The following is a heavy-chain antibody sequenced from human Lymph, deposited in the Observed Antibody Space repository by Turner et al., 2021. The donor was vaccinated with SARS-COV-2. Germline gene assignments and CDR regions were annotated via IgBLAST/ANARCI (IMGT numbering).Heavy chain of an antibody. V-gene: IGHV4-39*01. CDR2: LYYGRST. CDR3: ARRRQCLVHWYFDL. CDR1: GGSISSSSYY. Sequence: QLQLQESGPGLVKPSETLSLTCTASGGSISSSSYYWGCIRQPPGKGLEWVGSLYYGRSTYYNPSLKSRVTIAVDTSKNQFSQKRNAVTAADTAVYCWARRRQCLVHWYFDLWGRGTLVTVSS. J-gene: IGHJ2*01. D-gene: IGHD6-19*01.